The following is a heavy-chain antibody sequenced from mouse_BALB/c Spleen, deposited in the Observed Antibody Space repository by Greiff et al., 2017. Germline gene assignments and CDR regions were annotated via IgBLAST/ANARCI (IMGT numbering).Heavy chain of an antibody. CDR2: ISNGGGST. V-gene: IGHV5-12-2*01. CDR1: GFTFSSYT. CDR3: ARHPLYGHYAMDY. J-gene: IGHJ4*01. Sequence: EVQLQESGGGLVQPGGSLKLSCAASGFTFSSYTMSWVRQTPEKRLEWVAYISNGGGSTYYPDTVKGRFTISRDNAKNTLYLQMSSLKSEDTAMYYCARHPLYGHYAMDYWGQGTAVTVSS. D-gene: IGHD1-2*01.